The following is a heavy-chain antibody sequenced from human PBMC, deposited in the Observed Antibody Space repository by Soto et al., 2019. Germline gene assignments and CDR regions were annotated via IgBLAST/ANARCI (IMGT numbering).Heavy chain of an antibody. V-gene: IGHV4-59*08. CDR1: GGSISSYY. J-gene: IGHJ4*02. CDR2: IYYSGST. Sequence: SETLSLTCTVSGGSISSYYWSWIRQPPGKGLEWIGYIYYSGSTNYNPSLKSRVTISVDTSKNQFSLKLSSVTAADTAVYYCARSYGSGSYYNSLDYWGQGTLVTVSS. D-gene: IGHD3-10*01. CDR3: ARSYGSGSYYNSLDY.